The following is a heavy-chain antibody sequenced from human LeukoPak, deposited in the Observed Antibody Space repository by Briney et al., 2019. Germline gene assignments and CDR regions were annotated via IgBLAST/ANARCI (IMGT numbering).Heavy chain of an antibody. CDR1: GGSISSSSYS. J-gene: IGHJ4*02. D-gene: IGHD4-17*01. V-gene: IGHV4-30-2*01. CDR2: IYHSGST. CDR3: ARAPASRSSGDYPLDY. Sequence: SETLSLTCIVSGGSISSSSYSWSWIRQPPGKGLGWIGYIYHSGSTYYNPSLKSRVTISVDRSKNQFSLKLSSVAATDTAVYYCARAPASRSSGDYPLDYWGQGTLVTVSS.